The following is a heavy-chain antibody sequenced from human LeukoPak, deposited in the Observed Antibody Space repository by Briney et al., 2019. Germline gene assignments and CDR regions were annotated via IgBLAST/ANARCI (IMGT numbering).Heavy chain of an antibody. D-gene: IGHD1-20*01. V-gene: IGHV4-4*07. J-gene: IGHJ3*02. CDR1: DGSISSFY. CDR3: ARFRITGTTSNAFDI. Sequence: SETLSLTCTVSDGSISSFYWNWIRQPAGKGLEWIGRVFSSGSTNYNPSLNSRVTMSLDTSKNQFSLKLSSVTAADTAVYYCARFRITGTTSNAFDIWGQGTMVTVSS. CDR2: VFSSGST.